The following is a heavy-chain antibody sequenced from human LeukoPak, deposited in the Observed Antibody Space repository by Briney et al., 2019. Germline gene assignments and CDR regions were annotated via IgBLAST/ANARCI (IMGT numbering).Heavy chain of an antibody. V-gene: IGHV4-38-2*01. J-gene: IGHJ3*02. CDR3: ARSWSYGRAVEAFDI. Sequence: PSETLSLTCSVSTSSISSGYYWGCIRQPPGKGLEWIGSMYHSGSTYSNPTLKSRVTISVDTSKNQFSLNLNCAATAATAVYYCARSWSYGRAVEAFDIWGQGTMVTVSS. CDR2: MYHSGST. CDR1: TSSISSGYY. D-gene: IGHD1-26*01.